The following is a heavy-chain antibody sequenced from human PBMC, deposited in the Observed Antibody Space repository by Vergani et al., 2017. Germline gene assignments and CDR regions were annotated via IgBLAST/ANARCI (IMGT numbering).Heavy chain of an antibody. CDR1: GFTSSYYG. Sequence: QVHLVESGGGVVQPGRSLRLSCVVSGFTSSYYGMHWVRQAPGKGLEWVAVISYDGTQKYYADSLKGRFTIARDNSKSTLYLQMNSLRTEDTAVYYCSTKSRGKPGCQIGYFREWGQGTLVTVSS. CDR2: ISYDGTQK. V-gene: IGHV3-30*03. CDR3: STKSRGKPGCQIGYFRE. J-gene: IGHJ1*01. D-gene: IGHD3-22*01.